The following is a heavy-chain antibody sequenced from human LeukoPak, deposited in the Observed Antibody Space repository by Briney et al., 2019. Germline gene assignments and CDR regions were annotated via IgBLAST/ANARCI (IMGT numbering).Heavy chain of an antibody. V-gene: IGHV3-21*01. CDR1: GFTFSSYS. CDR3: AVNLGRYFDWLPRFDY. J-gene: IGHJ4*02. Sequence: GRSLRLSCAASGFTFSSYSMNWVRQAPGKGLEWVSSISSSSSYIYYADSVKGRFTISRDNAKNSLYLQMNSLRAEDTAVYYCAVNLGRYFDWLPRFDYWGQGTLVTVSS. D-gene: IGHD3-9*01. CDR2: ISSSSSYI.